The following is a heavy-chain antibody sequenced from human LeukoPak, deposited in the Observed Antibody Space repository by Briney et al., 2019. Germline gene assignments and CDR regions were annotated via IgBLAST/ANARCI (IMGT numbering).Heavy chain of an antibody. CDR1: GFTFSSYA. CDR2: ISGSGGST. D-gene: IGHD6-13*01. Sequence: PGGSLRLSRAASGFTFSSYAMSWVRQAPGKGLEWVSAISGSGGSTYYADSVKGRFTISRDNSRNTLYLQMNSLGAEDTAVYYCAKFGVAAADSTWGQGTLVTVSS. J-gene: IGHJ5*02. V-gene: IGHV3-23*01. CDR3: AKFGVAAADST.